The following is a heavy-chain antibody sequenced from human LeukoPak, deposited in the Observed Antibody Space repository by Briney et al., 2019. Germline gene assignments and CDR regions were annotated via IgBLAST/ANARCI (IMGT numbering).Heavy chain of an antibody. CDR1: GYTFTGYY. D-gene: IGHD3-9*01. Sequence: GASVKVSCKASGYTFTGYYMHWVRQAPGQGLEWMGWINPNSGGTNYAQKFQGRVTMTRDTSISTAYMELSRLRSDDTAVYYCARGDFDWPDYYYYCMDVWGKGTTVTVSS. V-gene: IGHV1-2*02. CDR3: ARGDFDWPDYYYYCMDV. CDR2: INPNSGGT. J-gene: IGHJ6*03.